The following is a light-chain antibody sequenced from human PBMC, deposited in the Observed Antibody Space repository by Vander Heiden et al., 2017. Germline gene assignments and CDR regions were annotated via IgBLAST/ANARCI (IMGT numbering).Light chain of an antibody. CDR2: DVS. CDR3: SSYTSSSTQVV. V-gene: IGLV2-14*01. CDR1: SSDVGGYNY. J-gene: IGLJ2*01. Sequence: QSALTQPASVSGSPGQSITISCTGTSSDVGGYNYVSWYQQHPGKAPKLMIYDVSNRPSGVSNRFSGPKSGNTASLTISVLQAEDEADYYCSSYTSSSTQVVFGGGTKLT.